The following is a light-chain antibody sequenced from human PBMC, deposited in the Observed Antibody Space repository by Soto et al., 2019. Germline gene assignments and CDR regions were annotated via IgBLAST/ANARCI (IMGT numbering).Light chain of an antibody. Sequence: QSALTQPASVSGSPGQSITISCTGTSSDVGTYKYVSWYQQLPGKAPKLMIYEVSNRPSGVSNRFSGSKSGNTASLTISELQAEDEADYYCSSYTSRSTPVFGGWTKLTVL. CDR3: SSYTSRSTPV. CDR1: SSDVGTYKY. CDR2: EVS. J-gene: IGLJ2*01. V-gene: IGLV2-14*01.